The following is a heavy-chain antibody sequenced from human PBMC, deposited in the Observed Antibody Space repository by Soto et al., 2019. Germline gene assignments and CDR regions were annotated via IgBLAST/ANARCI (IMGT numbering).Heavy chain of an antibody. CDR2: IWYDGSNK. CDR3: ARDGGYYEDRNRGAFYYFDD. J-gene: IGHJ4*02. CDR1: GFTFSSYG. D-gene: IGHD3-16*01. V-gene: IGHV3-33*01. Sequence: GGSLRLSCAASGFTFSSYGMHWVRQAPGKGLEWVAVIWYDGSNKYYADSVKGRFTISRDNSKNTLYLQMNSLRAEDTAVYYCARDGGYYEDRNRGAFYYFDDWGKGSLVTVSS.